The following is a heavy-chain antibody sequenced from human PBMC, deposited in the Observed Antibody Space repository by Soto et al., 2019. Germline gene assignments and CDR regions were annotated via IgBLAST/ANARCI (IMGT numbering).Heavy chain of an antibody. D-gene: IGHD3-3*01. CDR3: AHRGVRKYYFWSGYLWTFDY. CDR2: IYWDDDK. CDR1: GFSLSTSGVG. J-gene: IGHJ4*02. V-gene: IGHV2-5*02. Sequence: QITLKESGPTLVKPTQTLTLTCTFSGFSLSTSGVGVGWIRQPPGKALEWLALIYWDDDKRYSPSLKSRLTISKDTSKNQVVLTMTNMDPLDIATYYCAHRGVRKYYFWSGYLWTFDYWGQGTMVTVSS.